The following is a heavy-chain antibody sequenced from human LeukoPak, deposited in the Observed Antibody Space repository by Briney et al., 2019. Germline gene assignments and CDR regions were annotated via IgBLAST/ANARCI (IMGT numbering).Heavy chain of an antibody. J-gene: IGHJ5*02. V-gene: IGHV3-74*01. CDR1: GFIFDNYD. CDR2: INSDGSST. CDR3: ARGGCSGGSCYSRFDP. D-gene: IGHD2-15*01. Sequence: GGSLRLSCAASGFIFDNYDIHWVRQAPGKGLEWVSRINSDGSSTSYADSVKGRFTISRANAKNTLYLQMNSLRAEDTAVYYCARGGCSGGSCYSRFDPWGQGTLVTVSS.